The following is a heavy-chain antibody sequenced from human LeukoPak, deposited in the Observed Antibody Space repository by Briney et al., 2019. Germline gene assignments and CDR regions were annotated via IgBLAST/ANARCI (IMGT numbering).Heavy chain of an antibody. CDR1: WFTLDVFG. D-gene: IGHD3-3*01. CDR2: INGNGATP. CDR3: ARGDFWSGYFY. V-gene: IGHV3-20*01. Sequence: GGSLSLSRAVSWFTLDVFGMSGVAAAPGGGGGGSSVINGNGATPGSADAVKGQFTISRDNAKNSLYLQTNSLRAEDTALYHCARGDFWSGYFYWGQGTLVTVSS. J-gene: IGHJ4*02.